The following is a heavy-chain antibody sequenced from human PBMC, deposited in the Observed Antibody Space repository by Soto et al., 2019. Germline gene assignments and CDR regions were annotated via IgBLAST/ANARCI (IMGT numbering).Heavy chain of an antibody. CDR1: GFTFSSYA. Sequence: GGSLRLSCAASGFTFSSYAMSWVRQAPGKGLEWVSAISGSGGSTYYADSVKGRFTISRDNSKNTLYLQMNSLRAEDTAVYYCAKYLGLTIVYYYYYMDVWGKGTTVTVSS. J-gene: IGHJ6*03. V-gene: IGHV3-23*01. D-gene: IGHD7-27*01. CDR2: ISGSGGST. CDR3: AKYLGLTIVYYYYYMDV.